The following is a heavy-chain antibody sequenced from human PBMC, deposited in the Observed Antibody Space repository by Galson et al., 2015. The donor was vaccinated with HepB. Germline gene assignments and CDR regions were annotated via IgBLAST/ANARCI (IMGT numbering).Heavy chain of an antibody. CDR1: GYTFTGYY. D-gene: IGHD3-10*01. J-gene: IGHJ6*02. Sequence: SVKVSCKASGYTFTGYYMHWVRQAPGQGLEWMGWINPNSGGTNYAQKFQGWVTMTRDTSISTAYMELSRLRSDDTAVYYCARSFMVRGVISPTHCVDVWGQGTTVTVSS. CDR3: ARSFMVRGVISPTHCVDV. CDR2: INPNSGGT. V-gene: IGHV1-2*04.